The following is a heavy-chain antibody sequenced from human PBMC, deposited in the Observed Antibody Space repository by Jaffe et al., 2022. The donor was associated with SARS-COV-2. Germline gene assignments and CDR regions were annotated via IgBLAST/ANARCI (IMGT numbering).Heavy chain of an antibody. V-gene: IGHV3-30*18. J-gene: IGHJ4*02. D-gene: IGHD3-16*01. CDR1: GFTFSNYG. CDR3: AKDRAPRRSSRGGVFSDY. Sequence: QVHLVESGGGVVQPARSLRLSCVASGFTFSNYGMNWVRQAPGKGLEWVAVISYDGSDEYYADSVKGRFRISRDNSKNTVYLQMNSLRTEDTAVFYCAKDRAPRRSSRGGVFSDYWGQGTLVTVSS. CDR2: ISYDGSDE.